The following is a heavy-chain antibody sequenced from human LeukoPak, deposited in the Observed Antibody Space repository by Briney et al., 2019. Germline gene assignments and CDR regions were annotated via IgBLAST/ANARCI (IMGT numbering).Heavy chain of an antibody. J-gene: IGHJ4*02. D-gene: IGHD5-18*01. CDR2: MQYSGST. CDR1: GGSISTSRYY. CDR3: ARGSYSYGNAFDY. Sequence: SETLSLTCTVSGGSISTSRYYWGWIRQPPGRGLEWIGSMQYSGSTYYNPFLKSRVTMSVDTSKNQFSLNLNAVTAADTAVYFCARGSYSYGNAFDYWGQGTLVTVSS. V-gene: IGHV4-39*07.